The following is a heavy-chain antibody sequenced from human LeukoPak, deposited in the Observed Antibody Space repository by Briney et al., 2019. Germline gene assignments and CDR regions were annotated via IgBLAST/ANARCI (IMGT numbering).Heavy chain of an antibody. CDR3: ANTGSGSYWGSFDY. J-gene: IGHJ4*02. V-gene: IGHV3-30*02. CDR2: IRYDGSNK. Sequence: PGGSLRLSCAASGFTFSSYGMHWVRQAPGKGLEWVAFIRYDGSNKYYADSVKGRFTISRDNSKNTLYLQMNSLRAEDTAVYYCANTGSGSYWGSFDYWGQGTLVTVSS. CDR1: GFTFSSYG. D-gene: IGHD3-10*01.